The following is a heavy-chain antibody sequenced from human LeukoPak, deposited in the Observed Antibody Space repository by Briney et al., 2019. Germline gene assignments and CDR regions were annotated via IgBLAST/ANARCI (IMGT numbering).Heavy chain of an antibody. D-gene: IGHD6-19*01. V-gene: IGHV3-23*01. CDR1: GFTFSKYW. J-gene: IGHJ4*02. Sequence: PGGSLRLSCAASGFTFSKYWMHWVRQAPGKGLEWVSGISGSGESTYYADSVKGRFTISGDNSKNTLYLQMNSLRAEDTAVYYCAKRRHTGISVAGAIDYWGQGTLVTVSS. CDR3: AKRRHTGISVAGAIDY. CDR2: ISGSGEST.